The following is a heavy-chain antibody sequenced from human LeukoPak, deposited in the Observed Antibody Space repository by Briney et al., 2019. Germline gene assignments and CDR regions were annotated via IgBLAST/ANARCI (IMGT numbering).Heavy chain of an antibody. V-gene: IGHV4-59*01. CDR1: GASISNYY. J-gene: IGHJ4*02. Sequence: PSETLSLTCTVSGASISNYYWSWIRQPPGKGLEWIGYIYNSGSTNYNPSLKSRVTISIDTSKNQISLKLSSVTAADTAVYYCARGRISSSYWGQGTLVTVSS. D-gene: IGHD6-13*01. CDR3: ARGRISSSY. CDR2: IYNSGST.